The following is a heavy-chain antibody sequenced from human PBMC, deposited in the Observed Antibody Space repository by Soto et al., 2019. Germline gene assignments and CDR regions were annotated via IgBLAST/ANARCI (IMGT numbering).Heavy chain of an antibody. CDR2: IYSGGST. CDR1: GFTVSSNY. Sequence: EVQLVETGGGLIQPGGSLRLSCAASGFTVSSNYMSWVRQAPGKGLEWVSVIYSGGSTYYADFVRGRFTISRDNSKNTLYLQMKSLRAEDTAVYYCARDPPATRHGMDVWGQGTTATVSS. J-gene: IGHJ6*02. V-gene: IGHV3-53*02. CDR3: ARDPPATRHGMDV.